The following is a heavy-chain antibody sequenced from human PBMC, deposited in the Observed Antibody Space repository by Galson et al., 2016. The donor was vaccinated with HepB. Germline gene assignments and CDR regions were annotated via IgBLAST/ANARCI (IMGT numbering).Heavy chain of an antibody. Sequence: SLRLSCAASGFTFRNYALSWVRRAPGKGLEWVSHIDGPTPNTHYADSVRGRFSIYRDNSRDTLYLQMDSRTAEDSAIYYCTTWLSHHFDYWGQGTRVTVSS. J-gene: IGHJ4*02. CDR1: GFTFRNYA. V-gene: IGHV3-23*01. D-gene: IGHD6-19*01. CDR3: TTWLSHHFDY. CDR2: IDGPTPNT.